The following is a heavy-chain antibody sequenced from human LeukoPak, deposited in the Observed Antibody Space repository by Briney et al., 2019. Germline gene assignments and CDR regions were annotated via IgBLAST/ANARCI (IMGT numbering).Heavy chain of an antibody. Sequence: PGGSLRLSCAASGFTFSSYWMSWVRQAPGKGLEWVANIKQDGSDKYYVDSVKGRFTISRDNAKNSLYLQMNSLRAEDTTVYYCARQRRYCSGDNCYQRTFDYWGQGTLVTVSS. J-gene: IGHJ4*02. CDR3: ARQRRYCSGDNCYQRTFDY. CDR1: GFTFSSYW. D-gene: IGHD2-15*01. CDR2: IKQDGSDK. V-gene: IGHV3-7*01.